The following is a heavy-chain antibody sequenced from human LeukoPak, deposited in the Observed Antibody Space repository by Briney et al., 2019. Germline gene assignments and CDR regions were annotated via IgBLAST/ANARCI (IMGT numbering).Heavy chain of an antibody. CDR3: ARGVGYCSSTSCYVYYFDY. Sequence: GASVKVSCKASGYTFTVYHMHWVRQAPGQGLEWMGIINPSDGSTTYAQKFQGRVSITRDMSTSTAYMELRSLRSDDTAVYYCARGVGYCSSTSCYVYYFDYWGQGTLVTVSS. D-gene: IGHD2-2*01. CDR2: INPSDGST. CDR1: GYTFTVYH. V-gene: IGHV1-46*01. J-gene: IGHJ4*02.